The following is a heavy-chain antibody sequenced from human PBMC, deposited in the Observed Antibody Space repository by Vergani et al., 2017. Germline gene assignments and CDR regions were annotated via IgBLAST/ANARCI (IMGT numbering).Heavy chain of an antibody. D-gene: IGHD3-10*01. V-gene: IGHV3-69-1*01. Sequence: EVQLVESGGGLVKPGGSLRLSCVVSGFTLSDYSMNWVRQAPGKGLEWVSSIAHNTTYYADSVKGRFTVSRDNANKSLFLQMNSLRAEDTAVYYCARELPSNDLLLWSGELLDSWGPGTLVAVSS. CDR3: ARELPSNDLLLWSGELLDS. CDR2: IAHNTT. CDR1: GFTLSDYS. J-gene: IGHJ4*02.